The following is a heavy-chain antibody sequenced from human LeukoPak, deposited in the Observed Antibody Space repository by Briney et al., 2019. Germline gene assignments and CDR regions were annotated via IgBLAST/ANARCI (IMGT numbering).Heavy chain of an antibody. J-gene: IGHJ4*02. Sequence: GESLKISCKGSEYNFSNYWIGWVRQMPGKGLEWMGIIYPGNSETTCSPSFQGQVTISVDKSISSANLQWSSLKASDTAMYYCVRLRGSPDRGDYWGQGTLVTVSS. V-gene: IGHV5-51*01. CDR3: VRLRGSPDRGDY. CDR1: EYNFSNYW. CDR2: IYPGNSET. D-gene: IGHD2-15*01.